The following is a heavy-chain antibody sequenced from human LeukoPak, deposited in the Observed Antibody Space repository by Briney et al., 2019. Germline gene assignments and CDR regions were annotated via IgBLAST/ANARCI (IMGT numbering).Heavy chain of an antibody. CDR1: GFTFRHSW. D-gene: IGHD6-19*01. Sequence: TGGSLRLSCAASGFTFRHSWLSWIRQTPGKGLEWVANIHPDSSVKFYVDSMEGRFTISRDNAESSLYLQMNSLRAEDTAVYYCVRNLAVAGTCFDSWGQGTLVTVSS. CDR3: VRNLAVAGTCFDS. V-gene: IGHV3-7*03. CDR2: IHPDSSVK. J-gene: IGHJ4*02.